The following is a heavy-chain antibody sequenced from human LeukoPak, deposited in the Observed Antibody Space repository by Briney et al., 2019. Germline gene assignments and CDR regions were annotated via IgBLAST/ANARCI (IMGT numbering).Heavy chain of an antibody. V-gene: IGHV3-30-3*01. CDR1: GFTFSSYA. CDR2: ISYDGSNK. D-gene: IGHD3-22*01. Sequence: GRSLRLSCAASGFTFSSYAMHWVRQAPGKGLEWVAVISYDGSNKYYADSVKGRFTISRDNSKNTLYLQMNSLRAEDTAVYYCARDGITMKVVVNEFDYWGQGTLVTVSS. J-gene: IGHJ4*02. CDR3: ARDGITMKVVVNEFDY.